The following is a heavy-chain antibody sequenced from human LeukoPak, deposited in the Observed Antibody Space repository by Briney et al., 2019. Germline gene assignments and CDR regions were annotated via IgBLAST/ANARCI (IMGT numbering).Heavy chain of an antibody. CDR3: AREPYDSSGSFDY. J-gene: IGHJ4*02. CDR2: ISGSGDRI. Sequence: GGSLRLSCAASGFTFNDYYMSWIRQAPGGGLEWISYISGSGDRIYYADSVKGRFTISRDDAKNSLYLQLNSLRAEDTAVYYCAREPYDSSGSFDYWGQGTLVTVSS. CDR1: GFTFNDYY. D-gene: IGHD3-22*01. V-gene: IGHV3-11*01.